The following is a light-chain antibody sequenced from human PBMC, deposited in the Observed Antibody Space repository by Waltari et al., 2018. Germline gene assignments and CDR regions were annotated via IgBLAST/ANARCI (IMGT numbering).Light chain of an antibody. CDR2: GAS. V-gene: IGKV3-20*01. Sequence: LFPQSPGTLFWSPWESATIPCMTSQRVTCDYLFWYQQKPGQAPRLLLYGASSRLTGTPDRFSGSGSETDFTLSISRLEPEDFGVYYCQHYVNALIPFGAATKVEIK. CDR3: QHYVNALIP. CDR1: QRVTCDY. J-gene: IGKJ4*01.